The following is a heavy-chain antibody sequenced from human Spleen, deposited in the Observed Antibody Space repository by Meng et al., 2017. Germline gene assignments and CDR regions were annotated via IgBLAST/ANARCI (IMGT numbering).Heavy chain of an antibody. CDR2: IYSGGST. J-gene: IGHJ4*02. CDR1: GFTVSSNY. D-gene: IGHD6-13*01. CDR3: AKERGYSSSPIDY. Sequence: GESLKISCAASGFTVSSNYMSWVRQAPGKGLEWVSVIYSGGSTYYADSVKGRFTISRDNSKNTLYLQMNSLRAEDTAVYYCAKERGYSSSPIDYWGQGTLVTVSS. V-gene: IGHV3-53*01.